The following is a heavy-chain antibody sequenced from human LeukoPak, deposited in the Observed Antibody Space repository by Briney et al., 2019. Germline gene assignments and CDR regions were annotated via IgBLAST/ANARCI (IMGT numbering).Heavy chain of an antibody. CDR1: GYTFTSYY. D-gene: IGHD4-23*01. J-gene: IGHJ3*02. V-gene: IGHV1-46*01. CDR3: ARILDYGGNSVNACDI. Sequence: ASVKVSCKASGYTFTSYYMHWVRQAPGQGLEWMGIINPSGGSTSYAQKFQGRVTMTRDMSTSTVYMELSSLRSEDTAVYYCARILDYGGNSVNACDIWGQGTMVTVSS. CDR2: INPSGGST.